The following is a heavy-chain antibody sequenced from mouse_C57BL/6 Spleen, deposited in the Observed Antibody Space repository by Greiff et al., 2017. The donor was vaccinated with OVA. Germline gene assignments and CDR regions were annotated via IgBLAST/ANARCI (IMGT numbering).Heavy chain of an antibody. CDR3: ARTTVAPYYLDY. D-gene: IGHD1-1*01. V-gene: IGHV1-19*01. Sequence: EVQLQQSGPVLVKPGASVKMSCKASGYTFTDYYMNWVKQSHGKSLEWIGVINPYNGGTSYNQKFKGKATLTVDKSSSTAYMELNSLTSEDSAVYYCARTTVAPYYLDYWGQGTTLTVSS. CDR1: GYTFTDYY. J-gene: IGHJ2*01. CDR2: INPYNGGT.